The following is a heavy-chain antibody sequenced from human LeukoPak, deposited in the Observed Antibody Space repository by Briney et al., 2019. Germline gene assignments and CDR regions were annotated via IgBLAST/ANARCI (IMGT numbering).Heavy chain of an antibody. V-gene: IGHV4-34*01. CDR1: GGSFSGYY. CDR2: INHSGGT. J-gene: IGHJ4*02. CDR3: ASLAAVAALYYFDY. D-gene: IGHD6-19*01. Sequence: SETLSLTCAVYGGSFSGYYWSWIRQFPGKGLEWIGEINHSGGTKYNPSLKSRVTISVDTSKNQFSLKLSSVTAADTAVYYCASLAAVAALYYFDYWGQGTLVTVSS.